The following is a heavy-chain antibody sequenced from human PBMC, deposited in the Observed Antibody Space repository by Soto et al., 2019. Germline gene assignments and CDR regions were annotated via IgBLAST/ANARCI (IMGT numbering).Heavy chain of an antibody. CDR3: ARDGSSTANSLDP. J-gene: IGHJ5*02. CDR1: GASLHIGGCY. D-gene: IGHD2-2*01. CDR2: IYYTGVT. Sequence: SETLSLTCTVSGASLHIGGCYWAWIRQNPGKGLEWIGYIYYTGVTYYNPSLGSRVNISVDTSKNQFSLELTSVTAADTAVYYCARDGSSTANSLDPCGHGLLVTAPQ. V-gene: IGHV4-31*03.